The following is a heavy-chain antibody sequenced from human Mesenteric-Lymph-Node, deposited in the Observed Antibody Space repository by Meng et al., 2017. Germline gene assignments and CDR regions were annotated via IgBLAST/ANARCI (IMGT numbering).Heavy chain of an antibody. CDR1: GGSFSGYY. V-gene: IGHV4-34*01. D-gene: IGHD2/OR15-2a*01. CDR2: INHSGST. Sequence: QPKPAGAGLLKPSETLSLTCAVYGGSFSGYYWSWIRQPPGKGLEWIGEINHSGSTNYNPSLKSRVTISVDTSKNQFSLKLSSVTAADTAVYYCARGFLSFVRVFDYWGQGTLVTVSS. CDR3: ARGFLSFVRVFDY. J-gene: IGHJ4*02.